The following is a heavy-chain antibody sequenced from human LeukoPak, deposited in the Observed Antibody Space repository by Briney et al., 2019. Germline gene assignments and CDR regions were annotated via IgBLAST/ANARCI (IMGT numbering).Heavy chain of an antibody. CDR2: IFYGGST. Sequence: SETLSLTCTVSGGSISNSRYYWGWIRQPPGKGLEWIASIFYGGSTHYNPSLKSRVTISVDTFKNQFSLKLSSVTAADTAVYYCAREGGGGHGPLGRIYYYYYMDVWGKGTTVTVSS. V-gene: IGHV4-39*07. CDR3: AREGGGGHGPLGRIYYYYYMDV. D-gene: IGHD3-16*01. CDR1: GGSISNSRYY. J-gene: IGHJ6*03.